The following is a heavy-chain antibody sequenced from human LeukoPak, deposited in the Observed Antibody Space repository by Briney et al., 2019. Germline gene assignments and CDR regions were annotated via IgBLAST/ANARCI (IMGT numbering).Heavy chain of an antibody. CDR1: GGSISSGGYY. J-gene: IGHJ4*02. D-gene: IGHD3-22*01. Sequence: SQTLSLTCTVSGGSISSGGYYWSWLRQHPGKGLEWIGYIYYSGSTYYNPSLKSRVTISVDTSKNQFSLKLSSVTAADTAVYYCAGLDSSGYYEHWGQGTLVTVSS. CDR2: IYYSGST. V-gene: IGHV4-31*03. CDR3: AGLDSSGYYEH.